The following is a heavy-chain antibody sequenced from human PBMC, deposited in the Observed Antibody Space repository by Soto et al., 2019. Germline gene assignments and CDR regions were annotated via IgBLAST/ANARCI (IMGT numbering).Heavy chain of an antibody. V-gene: IGHV3-48*02. CDR1: GFTFSSSS. J-gene: IGHJ4*02. Sequence: GGSLRRSSPASGFTFSSSSLNWVRQAPGKGLEWVSYISSSSSTIYYADSVKGRFTISRDNAKNSLYLQMNSLRDEDTAVYYCARSTRACSKPADYCGQGT. CDR3: ARSTRACSKPADY. CDR2: ISSSSSTI. D-gene: IGHD1-26*01.